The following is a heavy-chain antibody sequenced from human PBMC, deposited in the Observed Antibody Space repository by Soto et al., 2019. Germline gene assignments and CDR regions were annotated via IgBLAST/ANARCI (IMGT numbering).Heavy chain of an antibody. V-gene: IGHV4-30-4*01. D-gene: IGHD3-10*01. CDR2: ISYSGNT. Sequence: QVQLQESGPGLVKPSQTLSLTCSVSGASITSRGSYWTWIRQPPGKGLEWIGHISYSGNTFYNSSLQSRLTISVDTSKNQFSLKMTSVTAADAAVYLCARETMWPSGRYYYYHMDVWGQGTTVPVSS. CDR3: ARETMWPSGRYYYYHMDV. J-gene: IGHJ6*02. CDR1: GASITSRGSY.